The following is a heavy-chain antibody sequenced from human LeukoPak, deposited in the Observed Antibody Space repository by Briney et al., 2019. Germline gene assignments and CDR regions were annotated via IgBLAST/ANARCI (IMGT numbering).Heavy chain of an antibody. Sequence: GGSLRLSCEASGFTFSDHWMSWVRQAPGKGLEWVANIKQGGSQKYYVDSVKGRFTISRDDVKSTLFLQMNNLRAEDSALYYCARGPNFGDYVDFLDSWGQGTLVTVSS. J-gene: IGHJ4*02. CDR3: ARGPNFGDYVDFLDS. V-gene: IGHV3-7*01. CDR2: IKQGGSQK. CDR1: GFTFSDHW. D-gene: IGHD4-17*01.